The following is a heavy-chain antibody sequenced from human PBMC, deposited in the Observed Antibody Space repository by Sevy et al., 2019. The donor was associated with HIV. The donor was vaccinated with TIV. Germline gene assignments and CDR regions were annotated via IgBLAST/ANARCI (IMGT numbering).Heavy chain of an antibody. J-gene: IGHJ4*02. V-gene: IGHV4-4*02. CDR2: IYDSGDT. CDR1: GGSNSRNNW. D-gene: IGHD3-22*01. Sequence: SETLSLTCAVSGGSNSRNNWWSWVRQPPGKGLEWIRGIYDSGDTNFNPTLKSRVTISLDKSKNQFSLKLTSLTAADTAVYYCAREGYYDVSGYPRHYFDYWGQRALVTVSS. CDR3: AREGYYDVSGYPRHYFDY.